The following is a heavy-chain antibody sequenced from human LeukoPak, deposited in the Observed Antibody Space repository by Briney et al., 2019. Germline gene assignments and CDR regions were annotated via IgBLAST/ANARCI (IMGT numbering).Heavy chain of an antibody. D-gene: IGHD6-13*01. Sequence: ASVKVSCKASGYTFTGYYMHWVRQAPGQGLEWMGWINPNSGGTNYAQKFQGRVTMTRDTSISTAYMELSSLRSEDTAVYYCARGLPRIAADLDYWGQGTLVTVSS. V-gene: IGHV1-2*02. CDR3: ARGLPRIAADLDY. J-gene: IGHJ4*02. CDR2: INPNSGGT. CDR1: GYTFTGYY.